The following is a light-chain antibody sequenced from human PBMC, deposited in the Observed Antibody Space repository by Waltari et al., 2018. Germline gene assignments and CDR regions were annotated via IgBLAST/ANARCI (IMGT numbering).Light chain of an antibody. CDR3: HQYGTSPPYT. V-gene: IGKV3-20*01. J-gene: IGKJ1*01. Sequence: EIVLTQSTGTLSLSLGDSATLYCRASHSVPSNYLNWYQQVPGQAPRLLMFAASSRATGIPDRFSGSGSGTDFTLTINSLEPEDFAVYYCHQYGTSPPYTFGQGTKVEIK. CDR2: AAS. CDR1: HSVPSNY.